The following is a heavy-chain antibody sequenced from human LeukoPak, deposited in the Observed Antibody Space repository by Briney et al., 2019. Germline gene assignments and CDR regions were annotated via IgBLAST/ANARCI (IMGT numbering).Heavy chain of an antibody. Sequence: ASVTVSCKASGYTFTSYYMHWVRQAPGQGLEWMGIIDPSGRRTTYAQKFQGRVTMTSDTSTSTVYMDLSSLRSEDTAVYYCARGWHGSGSPLDYWGRGTLVTVSS. J-gene: IGHJ4*02. CDR3: ARGWHGSGSPLDY. D-gene: IGHD3-10*01. CDR2: IDPSGRRT. CDR1: GYTFTSYY. V-gene: IGHV1-46*01.